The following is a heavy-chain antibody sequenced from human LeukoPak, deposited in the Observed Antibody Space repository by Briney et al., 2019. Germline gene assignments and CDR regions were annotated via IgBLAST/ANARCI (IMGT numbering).Heavy chain of an antibody. V-gene: IGHV3-33*06. J-gene: IGHJ4*02. CDR3: AKDKGITMIVVVIHYFDY. D-gene: IGHD3-22*01. CDR2: IWYDGSKA. Sequence: PGGSLRLSCAASGFTFSHYGMHWVRLAPGKGLEWVSAIWYDGSKAYSADSVKGRFTISRDNSKNTLYLQMNSLRAEDTAVYYCAKDKGITMIVVVIHYFDYWGQGTLVTVSS. CDR1: GFTFSHYG.